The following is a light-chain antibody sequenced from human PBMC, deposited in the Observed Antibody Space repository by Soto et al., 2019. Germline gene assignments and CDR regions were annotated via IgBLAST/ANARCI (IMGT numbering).Light chain of an antibody. V-gene: IGKV3-20*01. CDR3: QQYCYSPDTDRWT. Sequence: EIALTQSPGTLSLSPGERASLSCRASQSVRSSSLAWYQQKPGQPPRLLIYGASSRATGIPDRFSGSGSGTDFTLTITRLEREDFAVYFCQQYCYSPDTDRWTFGPGTKVEIK. CDR2: GAS. CDR1: QSVRSSS. J-gene: IGKJ1*01.